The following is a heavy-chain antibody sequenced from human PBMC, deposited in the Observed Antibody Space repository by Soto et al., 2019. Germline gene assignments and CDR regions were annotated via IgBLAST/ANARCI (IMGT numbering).Heavy chain of an antibody. CDR2: ITGSGVTT. J-gene: IGHJ4*02. Sequence: GGSLRLSCAASEFTFSYYAMTWVRQAPGKGLEWVSLITGSGVTTYYADSVKGRFTIARDNSKNTLYLQMNSLRAGDTAIYYCAKSLSESIRYFDYWDQGTLLTVSS. CDR1: EFTFSYYA. V-gene: IGHV3-23*01. D-gene: IGHD1-26*01. CDR3: AKSLSESIRYFDY.